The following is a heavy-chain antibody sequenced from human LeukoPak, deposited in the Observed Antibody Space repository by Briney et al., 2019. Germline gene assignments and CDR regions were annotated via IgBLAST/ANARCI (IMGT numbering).Heavy chain of an antibody. D-gene: IGHD3-16*01. CDR1: GGSISSHY. Sequence: SETLSLTCTVSGGSISSHYWSWIRQPPGKGLEWIGYIYYSGSTNYNPSLKSRVTISVDTSKNQFSLKLSSVTAADTAVYYCARAVSFGGVPPYFDYWGQGTLATVSS. CDR2: IYYSGST. CDR3: ARAVSFGGVPPYFDY. J-gene: IGHJ4*02. V-gene: IGHV4-59*11.